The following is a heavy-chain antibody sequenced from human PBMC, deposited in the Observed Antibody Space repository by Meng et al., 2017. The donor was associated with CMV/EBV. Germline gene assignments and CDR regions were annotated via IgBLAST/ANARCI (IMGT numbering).Heavy chain of an antibody. CDR1: GYSISSGYY. CDR3: AREMGQEVYDWGVFYYYGKHV. CDR2: IYHSGST. J-gene: IGHJ6*01. V-gene: IGHV4-38-2*02. Sequence: GSLRLSCTVSGYSISSGYYWGWIRQPPGKGLEWIGSIYHSGSTYYNPSLKSRVTISVDTSKNQFSLKLSSVTAADTAVYYCAREMGQEVYDWGVFYYYGKHV. D-gene: IGHD3-9*01.